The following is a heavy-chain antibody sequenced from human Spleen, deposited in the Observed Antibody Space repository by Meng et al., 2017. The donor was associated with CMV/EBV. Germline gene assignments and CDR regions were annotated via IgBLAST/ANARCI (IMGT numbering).Heavy chain of an antibody. CDR2: IGTAGDT. D-gene: IGHD2-2*02. CDR1: GFTFSNYD. V-gene: IGHV3-13*01. Sequence: GESLKISCAASGFTFSNYDMHWLRQPTGKGPEWVSSIGTAGDTYYPGSEKGRFTISRENAKNSLYLQMDSLRAGETAVYYCARGGCSSTSCSTYSYYGMDVWGQGTTVTVSS. CDR3: ARGGCSSTSCSTYSYYGMDV. J-gene: IGHJ6*02.